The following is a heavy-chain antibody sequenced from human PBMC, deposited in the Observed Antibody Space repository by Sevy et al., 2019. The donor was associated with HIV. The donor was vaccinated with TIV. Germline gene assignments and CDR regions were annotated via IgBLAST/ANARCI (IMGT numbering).Heavy chain of an antibody. CDR2: IYPGDSDT. CDR1: GYSFTSYW. D-gene: IGHD6-19*01. Sequence: GESLKISCKGSGYSFTSYWIGWVRQMPGKGLEWMGIIYPGDSDTRYSPSFQGQVTISAAKYISTAYLQWSSLKASDPAMYYWARHRLGTSPEFDYWGQGTLVTVSS. CDR3: ARHRLGTSPEFDY. J-gene: IGHJ4*02. V-gene: IGHV5-51*01.